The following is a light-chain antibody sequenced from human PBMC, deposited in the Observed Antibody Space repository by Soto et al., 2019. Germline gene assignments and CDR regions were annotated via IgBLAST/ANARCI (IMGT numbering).Light chain of an antibody. CDR1: QDITNF. Sequence: DLQMTQSPSSLSASIGDRVTITCQASQDITNFLIWYQQKPGKAPRLLIYDASNLEVGVPSRFCGRGSMTDFTLTISSLQPEDIATYYCHHYENSPTFGQGTRLEIK. CDR3: HHYENSPT. CDR2: DAS. V-gene: IGKV1-33*01. J-gene: IGKJ5*01.